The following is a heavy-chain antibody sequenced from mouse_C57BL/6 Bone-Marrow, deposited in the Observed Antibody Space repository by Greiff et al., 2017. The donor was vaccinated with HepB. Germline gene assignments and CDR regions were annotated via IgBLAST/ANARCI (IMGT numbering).Heavy chain of an antibody. J-gene: IGHJ4*01. CDR3: ARHGYATTVVAPMDY. Sequence: EVKLEESGGGLVQPGGSLKLSCAASGFTFSDYYMYWVRQTPEKRLEWVAYISNGGGSTYYPDTVKGRFTISRDNAKNTLYLQMSRLKSEDTAMYYCARHGYATTVVAPMDYWGQGTSVTVSS. V-gene: IGHV5-12*01. CDR1: GFTFSDYY. CDR2: ISNGGGST. D-gene: IGHD1-1*01.